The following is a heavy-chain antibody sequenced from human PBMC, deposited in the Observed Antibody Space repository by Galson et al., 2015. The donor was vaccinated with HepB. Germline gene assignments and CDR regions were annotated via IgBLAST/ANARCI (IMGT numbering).Heavy chain of an antibody. J-gene: IGHJ3*02. Sequence: SLRLSCAASGFTFTNYALHWVRQAPGKGLEWVAVISYDGSKKYYADSVKGRFTISRDKSKNTLYLQMNSLRADDTAIYYCARDPIRYCSAGSCDAFDIWGKGTTITVSS. CDR3: ARDPIRYCSAGSCDAFDI. D-gene: IGHD2-15*01. CDR1: GFTFTNYA. CDR2: ISYDGSKK. V-gene: IGHV3-30*04.